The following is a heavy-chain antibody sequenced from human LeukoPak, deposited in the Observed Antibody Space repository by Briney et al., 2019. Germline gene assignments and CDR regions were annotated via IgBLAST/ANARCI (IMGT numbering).Heavy chain of an antibody. D-gene: IGHD5-24*01. Sequence: GGSLRLSCAASGFNFMNYGMNWGRQAPGKGLEWVSSISGGVAEAYYADAVQGRFTISRDNSKNTLHLQMNSLRAEDTAVYYCAREGEMAGLGYFDYWGQGTLVTVSS. J-gene: IGHJ4*02. CDR3: AREGEMAGLGYFDY. CDR2: ISGGVAEA. V-gene: IGHV3-23*01. CDR1: GFNFMNYG.